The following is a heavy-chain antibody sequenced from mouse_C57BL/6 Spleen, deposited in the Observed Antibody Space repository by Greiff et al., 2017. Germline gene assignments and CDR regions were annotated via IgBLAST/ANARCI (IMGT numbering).Heavy chain of an antibody. D-gene: IGHD2-12*01. Sequence: DVQLVESGGGLVKPGGSLKLSCAASGFTFSSYAMSWVRQTPEKRLEWVATISDGGSYTYYPDNVKGRFTISRDNAKNNLYLQMSHLKSEDTAMYYCARENDGYWGQGTTLTVSS. CDR2: ISDGGSYT. CDR1: GFTFSSYA. V-gene: IGHV5-4*01. J-gene: IGHJ2*01. CDR3: ARENDGY.